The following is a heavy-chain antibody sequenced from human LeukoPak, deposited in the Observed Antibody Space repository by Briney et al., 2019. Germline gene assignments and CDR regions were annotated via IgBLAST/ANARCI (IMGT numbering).Heavy chain of an antibody. CDR1: GGTFSSYA. CDR2: IIPIFGTA. D-gene: IGHD3-10*01. Sequence: SVKVSCKASGGTFSSYACSWVRQAPGQGLEWMRWIIPIFGTANYAQKFQGRVTITADKSTSTAYMELSSLRSEDTAVYYCARGIYGSGSYPPDYWGQGTLVTVSS. CDR3: ARGIYGSGSYPPDY. V-gene: IGHV1-69*06. J-gene: IGHJ4*02.